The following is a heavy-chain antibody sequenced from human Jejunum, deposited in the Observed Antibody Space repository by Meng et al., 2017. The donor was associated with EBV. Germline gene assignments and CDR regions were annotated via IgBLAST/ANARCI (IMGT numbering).Heavy chain of an antibody. CDR2: VDPEDGAT. Sequence: VQLVRSGVEVKKTVATGKISCKVSGYTFTDYYMHWVQQAPGKGLEWMGLVDPEDGATIYGEKFQGRVTLTADTSTETAYMELTSLRSDDTAVYYCAMSWFGRINRFDPWGQGTLVTVSS. CDR1: GYTFTDYY. V-gene: IGHV1-69-2*01. D-gene: IGHD3-16*01. J-gene: IGHJ5*02. CDR3: AMSWFGRINRFDP.